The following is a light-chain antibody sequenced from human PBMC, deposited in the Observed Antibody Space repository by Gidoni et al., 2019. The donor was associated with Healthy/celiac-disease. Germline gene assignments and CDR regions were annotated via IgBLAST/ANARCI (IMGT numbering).Light chain of an antibody. CDR2: AAS. Sequence: IRITQSPSSLSASTGDRVTITCRASQGISSYLAWYQQKPGKAPKLLIYAASTLQSGVPSRFSGSGSGTDFTLTISCLQSEDFATYYCQQYYSYPYTFGQGTKLEIK. CDR1: QGISSY. J-gene: IGKJ2*01. CDR3: QQYYSYPYT. V-gene: IGKV1-8*01.